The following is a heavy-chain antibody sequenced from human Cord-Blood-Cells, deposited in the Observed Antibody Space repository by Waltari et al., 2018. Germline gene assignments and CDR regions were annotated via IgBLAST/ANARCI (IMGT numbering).Heavy chain of an antibody. Sequence: EVQLVESGGGLVQPGGSLSISCAASGFTVSSNYISWVPPALGKGLEWVSVIYSGGSTYYADSVKGRFTISRQNSKNTLYLQMNSLRAEDTAVYYCAREGFGYCSGGSCYTGFDYWGQGTLVTVSS. J-gene: IGHJ4*02. V-gene: IGHV3-53*04. D-gene: IGHD2-15*01. CDR1: GFTVSSNY. CDR2: IYSGGST. CDR3: AREGFGYCSGGSCYTGFDY.